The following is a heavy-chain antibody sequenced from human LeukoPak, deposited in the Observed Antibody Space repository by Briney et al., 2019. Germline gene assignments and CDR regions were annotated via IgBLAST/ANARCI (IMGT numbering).Heavy chain of an antibody. CDR1: GGSIRSYC. J-gene: IGHJ6*03. Sequence: SETLSLTCTVSGGSIRSYCWSWIRQPAGKGLEWIGSIYYSGSTYYNPSLKSRVTISVDTSKNQFSLKLSSVTAADMAVYYCARQEVNYYYYMDVWGKGTTVTVSS. CDR3: ARQEVNYYYYMDV. CDR2: IYYSGST. V-gene: IGHV4-59*05.